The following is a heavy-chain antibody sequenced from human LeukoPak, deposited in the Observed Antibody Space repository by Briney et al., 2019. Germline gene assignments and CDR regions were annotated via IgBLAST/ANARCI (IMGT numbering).Heavy chain of an antibody. D-gene: IGHD6-19*01. CDR3: ARGPNYSSGWPLDS. J-gene: IGHJ4*02. CDR2: ISYDGDTQ. V-gene: IGHV3-30-3*01. CDR1: GFDFWNFA. Sequence: GGSLRLSCAASGFDFWNFAMHWVRQAPGKGLEWVGYISYDGDTQYLADSVKGRFTLAKDRSNNTLYLQMNNLRVDDTAIYYCARGPNYSSGWPLDSWGQGTLVTVST.